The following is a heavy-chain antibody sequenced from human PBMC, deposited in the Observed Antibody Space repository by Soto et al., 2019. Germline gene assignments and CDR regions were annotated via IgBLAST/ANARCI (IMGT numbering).Heavy chain of an antibody. J-gene: IGHJ6*02. D-gene: IGHD1-26*01. CDR1: GFTLSSCA. Sequence: EVHLLESGGALVQPGGSLRLSCAASGFTLSSCAMGWVRQAPGKGLEWVSDIIDSGGSTYYADAVKGRFTISRDNXTSTLYMQMNSLRAEDTAVYYCGKVRSYYYYYGVDVWGQGTTVTVSS. V-gene: IGHV3-23*01. CDR2: IIDSGGST. CDR3: GKVRSYYYYYGVDV.